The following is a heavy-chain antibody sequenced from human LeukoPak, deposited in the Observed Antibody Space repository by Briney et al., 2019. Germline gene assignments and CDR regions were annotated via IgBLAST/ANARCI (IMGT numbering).Heavy chain of an antibody. Sequence: GGSLRLSCAASGFTFSSYSMNWVRQAPGKGLEWVAVISYDGSNKYYADSVKGPFTISRANSKNTLYLQLNSLRAEDTAVYYCARGEWDDGVYYFDYWGQGTLVTVSS. CDR3: ARGEWDDGVYYFDY. V-gene: IGHV3-30*03. CDR2: ISYDGSNK. D-gene: IGHD1-26*01. CDR1: GFTFSSYS. J-gene: IGHJ4*02.